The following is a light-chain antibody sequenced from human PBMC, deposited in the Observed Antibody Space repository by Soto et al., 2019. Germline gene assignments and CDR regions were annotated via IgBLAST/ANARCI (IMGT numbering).Light chain of an antibody. Sequence: EIMMTQSPATLSVSPGERATLSCRASQSVRNNLAWYQQRRGQAPRLLIYYASTRATGVPARFSGSGSGTEFTLTISSLQSEDSALYYCHQYNNWPPITFGQGKRLEIK. CDR1: QSVRNN. J-gene: IGKJ5*01. V-gene: IGKV3-15*01. CDR3: HQYNNWPPIT. CDR2: YAS.